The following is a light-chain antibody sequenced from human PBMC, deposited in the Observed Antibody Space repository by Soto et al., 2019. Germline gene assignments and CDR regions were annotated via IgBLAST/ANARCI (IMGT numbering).Light chain of an antibody. Sequence: SYELTQPPSVSVAPGQTARITCGGNNIGSKSVHWYQQKPGQAPVLVAYDDSDRPSGIPERFSGSNSGNTATLTISRVEAGDEADYYCQVWDSSSDHSVVFGGGTKVTVL. CDR1: NIGSKS. J-gene: IGLJ2*01. CDR3: QVWDSSSDHSVV. V-gene: IGLV3-21*02. CDR2: DDS.